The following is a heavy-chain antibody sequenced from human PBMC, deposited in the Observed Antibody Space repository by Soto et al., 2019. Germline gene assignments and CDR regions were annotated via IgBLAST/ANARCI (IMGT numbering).Heavy chain of an antibody. D-gene: IGHD2-2*01. CDR2: INHSGST. V-gene: IGHV4-34*01. CDR3: ARCGAIVVVPAALPSCCFDP. J-gene: IGHJ5*02. Sequence: SDSLSPTSLYFGSAFSAYSWSWIRQPPGKGLEWIGEINHSGSTNYNPSLKSRVTISVDTSKNQFSLKLSSVTAADTAVYYCARCGAIVVVPAALPSCCFDPWGQG. CDR1: GSAFSAYS.